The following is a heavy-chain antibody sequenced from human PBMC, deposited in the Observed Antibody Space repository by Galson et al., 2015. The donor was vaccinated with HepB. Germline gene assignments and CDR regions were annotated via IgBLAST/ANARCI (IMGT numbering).Heavy chain of an antibody. CDR2: ISSSSSYI. D-gene: IGHD5-24*01. V-gene: IGHV3-21*01. CDR1: GFTFSSYS. CDR3: AREGRDGYAQLSWFDP. J-gene: IGHJ5*02. Sequence: SLRLSCAASGFTFSSYSMNWVRQAPGKGLEWVSSISSSSSYIYYADSVKGRFTISRDNAKNSLYLQMNSLRAEDTAVYYCAREGRDGYAQLSWFDPWGQGTLVTVSS.